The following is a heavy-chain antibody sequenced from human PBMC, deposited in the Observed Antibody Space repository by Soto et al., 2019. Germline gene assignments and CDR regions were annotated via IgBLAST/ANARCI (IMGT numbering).Heavy chain of an antibody. CDR3: ARALIQLWPHYYYGMDV. CDR1: GGSISSGDYY. Sequence: SETLSLTCTVSGGSISSGDYYWSWIRQPPGKGLEWIGYIYYSGTTYYNPSLKSRVTISVDTSKNRFSLKVSSVTAADTAVYYCARALIQLWPHYYYGMDVWGQGTTVTVSS. D-gene: IGHD5-18*01. J-gene: IGHJ6*02. V-gene: IGHV4-30-4*01. CDR2: IYYSGTT.